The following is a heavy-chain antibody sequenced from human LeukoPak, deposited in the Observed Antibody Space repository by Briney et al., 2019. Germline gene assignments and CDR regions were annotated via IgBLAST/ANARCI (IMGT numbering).Heavy chain of an antibody. CDR1: GYTFTGYY. CDR2: INPNSGGT. V-gene: IGHV1-2*06. D-gene: IGHD4-17*01. Sequence: ASVKVSCKASGYTFTGYYMHWVRQAPGQGLEWMGRINPNSGGTNYAQKFQGRITMTRDTSISTAYMELSRLRSDDTAVYYCARENDYGDLYYFDYWGQGTLVTVSS. J-gene: IGHJ4*02. CDR3: ARENDYGDLYYFDY.